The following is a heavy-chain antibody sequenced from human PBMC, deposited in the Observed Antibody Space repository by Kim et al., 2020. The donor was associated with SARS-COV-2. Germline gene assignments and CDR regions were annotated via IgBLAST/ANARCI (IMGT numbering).Heavy chain of an antibody. J-gene: IGHJ6*03. D-gene: IGHD1-26*01. V-gene: IGHV3-53*04. CDR3: ARVLWELLSPPGYYYYMDV. Sequence: GGSLRLSCAASGFTVSSNYMSWVRQAPGKGLEWVSVIYSGGSTYYADSVKGRFTISRHNSKNTLYLQMNSLRAEDTAVYYCARVLWELLSPPGYYYYMDVWGKGTTVTVSS. CDR1: GFTVSSNY. CDR2: IYSGGST.